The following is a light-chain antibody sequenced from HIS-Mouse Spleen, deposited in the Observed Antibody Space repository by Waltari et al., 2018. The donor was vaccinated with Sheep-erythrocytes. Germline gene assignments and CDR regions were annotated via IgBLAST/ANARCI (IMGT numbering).Light chain of an antibody. CDR1: SSDVWSYNL. CDR3: CSYAGSSTPWV. V-gene: IGLV2-23*01. Sequence: QSALTQPASVSGSPGQSITISCTGTSSDVWSYNLVSWYQQHPGKAPKLLIYVGSKRPSGVSNRFSGSKSGNTASLTISGLQAEDEADYYCCSYAGSSTPWVFGGGTKLTVL. CDR2: VGS. J-gene: IGLJ3*02.